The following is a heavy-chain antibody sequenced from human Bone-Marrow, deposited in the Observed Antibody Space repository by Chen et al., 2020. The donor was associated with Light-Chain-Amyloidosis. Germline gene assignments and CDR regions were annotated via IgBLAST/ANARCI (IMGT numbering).Heavy chain of an antibody. CDR1: GYTFTYYP. V-gene: IGHV1-46*01. Sequence: QVQLVQSGAEVKEPGASVKVSCQASGYTFTYYPMNWVRQAPGQGLGWMGRINPSGGSTFYAQKFQGRVTMTRDTSTSTVYMELTSLRSDDTAVYYCAREGEDANLDWFDPWGQGTLVTVSS. CDR2: INPSGGST. J-gene: IGHJ5*02. CDR3: AREGEDANLDWFDP. D-gene: IGHD2-2*01.